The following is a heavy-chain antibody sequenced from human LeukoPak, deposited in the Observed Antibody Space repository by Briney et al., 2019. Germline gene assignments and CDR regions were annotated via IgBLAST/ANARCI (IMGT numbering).Heavy chain of an antibody. V-gene: IGHV3-23*01. Sequence: GGSLRLSCTASGSTFSSYAMSWVRQAPGQGLEWVSVISGSGDSTYYADSVKGRFTISRDSSKNSLYLQMNSLRVEDTAVYYCAKGASSSSAPLSGSHLFDYWGQGALVTVSS. CDR1: GSTFSSYA. D-gene: IGHD1-26*01. CDR3: AKGASSSSAPLSGSHLFDY. CDR2: ISGSGDST. J-gene: IGHJ4*02.